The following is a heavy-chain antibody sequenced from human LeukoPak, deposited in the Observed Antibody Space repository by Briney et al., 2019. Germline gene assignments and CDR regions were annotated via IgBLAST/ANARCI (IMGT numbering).Heavy chain of an antibody. V-gene: IGHV3-48*01. CDR2: ISSSSSTI. CDR1: GFTFSSYS. CDR3: ARGCGRVRDAFDI. Sequence: GGSLRLSCAASGFTFSSYSMNWVRQAPGKGLEWVSYISSSSSTIYYADSVKGRFTISRDNAKNSLYLQMNSLRAEDTAVYYCARGCGRVRDAFDIWGQGTMVTVSS. J-gene: IGHJ3*02.